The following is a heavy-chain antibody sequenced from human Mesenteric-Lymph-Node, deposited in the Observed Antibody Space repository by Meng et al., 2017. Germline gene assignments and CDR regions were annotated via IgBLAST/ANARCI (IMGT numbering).Heavy chain of an antibody. CDR1: GGSFSGYY. D-gene: IGHD5-24*01. J-gene: IGHJ3*02. CDR3: ARPRWLQTQLDHDAFDI. Sequence: QVQLQEWGAGLLKPSETLSLPCAVYGGSFSGYYWTWIRQPPGKGLEWIGEITHSGRASYNTSLKSRVTISVDTSRKQFSLKVTSVTAADTAVYYCARPRWLQTQLDHDAFDIWGQGTMVTVSS. CDR2: ITHSGRA. V-gene: IGHV4-34*01.